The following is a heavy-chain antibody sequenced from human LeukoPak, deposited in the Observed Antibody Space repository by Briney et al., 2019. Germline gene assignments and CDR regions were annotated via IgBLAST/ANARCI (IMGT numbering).Heavy chain of an antibody. D-gene: IGHD3-10*01. CDR2: INHSGST. V-gene: IGHV4-34*01. CDR1: GGSFSGCY. J-gene: IGHJ4*02. CDR3: ARAGRYYYGSGSYPDY. Sequence: PSEALSLTCAVYGGSFSGCYWSWIRQTPGKGLEWIGEINHSGSTNYNPSLKSRVTISVDTSKNQFSLKLSSVTAADTAVYYCARAGRYYYGSGSYPDYWGQGTLVTVSS.